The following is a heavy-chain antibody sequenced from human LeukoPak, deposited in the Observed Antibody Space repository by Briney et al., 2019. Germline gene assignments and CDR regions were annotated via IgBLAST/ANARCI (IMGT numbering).Heavy chain of an antibody. CDR1: GGSISGYY. J-gene: IGHJ4*02. Sequence: SETLSLTCTVSGGSISGYYWSWIRQPPGKGLEWIGYINYSGSTNYNPSLKSRVTISVDTSKNQFSLKLSSVTAADTAVYYCASGLSFDYWGQGTLVTVSS. V-gene: IGHV4-59*08. CDR2: INYSGST. CDR3: ASGLSFDY.